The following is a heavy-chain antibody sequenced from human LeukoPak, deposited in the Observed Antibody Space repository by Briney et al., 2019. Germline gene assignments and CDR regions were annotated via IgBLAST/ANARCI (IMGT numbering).Heavy chain of an antibody. J-gene: IGHJ4*02. CDR1: GYSFPANW. V-gene: IGHV5-51*01. CDR2: IYPGDSDT. Sequence: GESLKISCKGSGYSFPANWIGWVRQMPGKGLEWMGIIYPGDSDTRYSPSFQGQVSISADKSINTAYLQWSSLKASDTATYYCARGGQRSVAGTFDYWGQGALVTVSS. CDR3: ARGGQRSVAGTFDY. D-gene: IGHD6-19*01.